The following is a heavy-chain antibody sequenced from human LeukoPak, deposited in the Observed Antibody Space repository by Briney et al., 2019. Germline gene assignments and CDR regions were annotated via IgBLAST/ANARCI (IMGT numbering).Heavy chain of an antibody. CDR3: ARDFSGYDYNFDY. V-gene: IGHV3-21*01. CDR1: GFTFSTYT. Sequence: GGSLRLSCAASGFTFSTYTMNWVRQAPGKGLEWVSFISSSSSYMYYADSVKGRFTIPRDNTKKSLYLQMNSLRAEDTAVYYCARDFSGYDYNFDYWGQGTLVTVSS. CDR2: ISSSSSYM. J-gene: IGHJ4*02. D-gene: IGHD5-12*01.